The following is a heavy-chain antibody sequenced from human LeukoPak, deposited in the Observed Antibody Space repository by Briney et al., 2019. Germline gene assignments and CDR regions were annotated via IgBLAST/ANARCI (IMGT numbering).Heavy chain of an antibody. CDR2: ISSSGSTI. Sequence: GGSLRLSCAASGFTFSSYELNWVRQAPGKGLEWVSYISSSGSTIKYADSVKGRFTISRDNAKNSLYLQMNSLRAEDTAVYYCARDSILAAYYYSDYWGQGTLVTVSS. CDR1: GFTFSSYE. V-gene: IGHV3-48*03. J-gene: IGHJ4*02. D-gene: IGHD3-9*01. CDR3: ARDSILAAYYYSDY.